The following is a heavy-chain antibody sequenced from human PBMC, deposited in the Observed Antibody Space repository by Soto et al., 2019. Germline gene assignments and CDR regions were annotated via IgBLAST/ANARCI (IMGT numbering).Heavy chain of an antibody. CDR2: ITTDGSST. J-gene: IGHJ6*02. Sequence: EVQLVESWGGLVQPGVSLRLSCAASGFIFSHYWMHWVRQAPGKGLVLVSRITTDGSSTTYPDSVKGRFTISRDNAKNTLYLQMNSLRDEDTAVYYCASGPSYYSGMDVWGQGTKVTVSS. V-gene: IGHV3-74*01. CDR3: ASGPSYYSGMDV. CDR1: GFIFSHYW.